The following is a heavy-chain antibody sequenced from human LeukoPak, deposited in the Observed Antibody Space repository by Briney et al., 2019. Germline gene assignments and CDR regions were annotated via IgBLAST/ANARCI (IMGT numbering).Heavy chain of an antibody. D-gene: IGHD3-10*01. CDR2: ISGSGGST. CDR3: AKGILWFGESFYYFDY. J-gene: IGHJ4*02. CDR1: GFTFSSYA. V-gene: IGHV3-23*01. Sequence: GGSLRLSCAASGFTFSSYAMSWVRQAPGKGLEWVSAISGSGGSTYYADSVKGRFTISRDNSKNTLYLQMNSLRAEDTAVYYCAKGILWFGESFYYFDYWGQGTLVTVSS.